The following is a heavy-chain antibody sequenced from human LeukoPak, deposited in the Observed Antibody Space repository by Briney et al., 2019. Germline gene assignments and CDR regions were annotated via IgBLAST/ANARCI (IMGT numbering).Heavy chain of an antibody. D-gene: IGHD3-22*01. Sequence: GGSLRLSCAASGFTFSSYAMSWVRQAPGKGLEWVSAISGSGGSTYYAASVKGRFTISRDNSKNTLFLQMNSLRAEDTALYYCAKMYYYDSSGYDAFDTWGQGTMVTVSS. CDR1: GFTFSSYA. V-gene: IGHV3-23*01. J-gene: IGHJ3*02. CDR2: ISGSGGST. CDR3: AKMYYYDSSGYDAFDT.